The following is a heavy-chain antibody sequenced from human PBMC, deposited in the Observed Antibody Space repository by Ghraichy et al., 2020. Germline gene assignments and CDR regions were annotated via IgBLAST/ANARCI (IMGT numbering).Heavy chain of an antibody. V-gene: IGHV4-34*04. CDR2: INPGGET. J-gene: IGHJ4*02. Sequence: SETLSLTCSVYGGPFSDYVWTWIRQPPGTGLEWVGEINPGGETTINPSLKSRGTISVDTSRSQVYLRLTSVTAADTATYYCAGAQSHPGGDSKWIEYWGRGTLVTVSS. D-gene: IGHD2-21*02. CDR1: GGPFSDYV. CDR3: AGAQSHPGGDSKWIEY.